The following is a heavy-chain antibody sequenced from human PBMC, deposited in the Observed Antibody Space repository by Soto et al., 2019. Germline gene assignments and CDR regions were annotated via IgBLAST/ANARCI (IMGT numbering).Heavy chain of an antibody. CDR3: ARGVGYCSSTSCYINWFDP. CDR2: IYHSGST. Sequence: SETLSLTCAVSGGSISSGGYSWSWIRQPPGKGLEWIGYIYHSGSTYYNPSLKSRVTISVDRSKNQFSLKLSSVTAADTAVYYCARGVGYCSSTSCYINWFDPWGQGPLVTVYS. CDR1: GGSISSGGYS. J-gene: IGHJ5*02. V-gene: IGHV4-30-2*01. D-gene: IGHD2-2*01.